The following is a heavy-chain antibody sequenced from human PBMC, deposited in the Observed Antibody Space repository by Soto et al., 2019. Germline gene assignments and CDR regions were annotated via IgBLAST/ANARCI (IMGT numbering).Heavy chain of an antibody. D-gene: IGHD6-19*01. V-gene: IGHV3-21*04. J-gene: IGHJ6*02. CDR3: ARVSGWRYYYYYGMDV. Sequence: GGPLRLSCSASGVTFRSYSMHWVRQAPGKGLEGVSSISSSSSYIYYADSVKGRFTISRDNAKNSLSLQMNSLRAEDTAMYYCARVSGWRYYYYYGMDVWGQGTTVTVSS. CDR2: ISSSSSYI. CDR1: GVTFRSYS.